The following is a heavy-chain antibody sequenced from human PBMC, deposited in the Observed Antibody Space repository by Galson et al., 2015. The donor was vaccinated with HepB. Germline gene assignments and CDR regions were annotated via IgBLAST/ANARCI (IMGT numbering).Heavy chain of an antibody. CDR3: AKVEYGSGSYYPPGLVDY. CDR2: ISYDGSNK. J-gene: IGHJ4*02. D-gene: IGHD3-10*01. Sequence: SLRLSCAASGFTFSSYGMHWVRQAPGKGLEWVAVISYDGSNKYYADSVKGRFTISRDNSKNTLYLQMNSLRAEDTAVYYCAKVEYGSGSYYPPGLVDYWGQGTLVTVSS. CDR1: GFTFSSYG. V-gene: IGHV3-30*18.